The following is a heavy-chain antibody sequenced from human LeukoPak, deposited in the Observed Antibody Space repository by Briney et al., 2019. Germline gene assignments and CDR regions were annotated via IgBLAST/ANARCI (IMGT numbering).Heavy chain of an antibody. D-gene: IGHD3-9*01. V-gene: IGHV3-7*03. CDR3: ARDYTGYFP. CDR1: GVTFSSYG. Sequence: GACLRLSCEASGVTFSSYGLSWVRQAPWKGLEWVVNIKTDGSEKYYVDSVKGRFTISRDNAKNSLYLQMNSLRAEDTAVYYCARDYTGYFPWGQGTLVIVSS. CDR2: IKTDGSEK. J-gene: IGHJ5*02.